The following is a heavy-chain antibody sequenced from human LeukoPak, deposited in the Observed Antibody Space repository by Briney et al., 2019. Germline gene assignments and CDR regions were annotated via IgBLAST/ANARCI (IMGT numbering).Heavy chain of an antibody. CDR1: GYTFTAYN. J-gene: IGHJ4*02. CDR2: INPSGGST. CDR3: AFGGNSEGDLDY. D-gene: IGHD4-23*01. V-gene: IGHV1-46*03. Sequence: ASVKVSCKASGYTFTAYNVHWVRQAPGQGLEWMGIINPSGGSTSYAQKFQGRVTMTRDTSTSTVYMELSSLRSEDTAVYYCAFGGNSEGDLDYWGQGTLVTVSS.